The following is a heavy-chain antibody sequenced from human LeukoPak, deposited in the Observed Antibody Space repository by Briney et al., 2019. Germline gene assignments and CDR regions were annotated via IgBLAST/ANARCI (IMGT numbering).Heavy chain of an antibody. V-gene: IGHV1-69*13. Sequence: GASVKVSCKASGGTFSSYAISWVRQAPGQGLEWMGGIIPIFGTANYAQKFQGRVTITAGESTSTAYMELSSLRSEDTAVYYCAKDMRFDWTPYYFDYWGQGTLVTVSS. CDR1: GGTFSSYA. J-gene: IGHJ4*02. D-gene: IGHD3-9*01. CDR3: AKDMRFDWTPYYFDY. CDR2: IIPIFGTA.